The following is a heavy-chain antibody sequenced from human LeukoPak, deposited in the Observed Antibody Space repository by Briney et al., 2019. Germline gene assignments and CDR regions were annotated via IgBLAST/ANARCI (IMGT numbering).Heavy chain of an antibody. D-gene: IGHD3-9*01. CDR2: MNPSGDTT. Sequence: ASVKVSGKASGFTFSSYVSWVRQAPGHGLEWMGIMNPSGDTTTYAEKFQGRVTMTRDTSTSTVYMELSSLRSGDTAVYYCARGGALRYFEWFSAYWGQGTLVTVSS. V-gene: IGHV1-46*01. J-gene: IGHJ4*02. CDR3: ARGGALRYFEWFSAY. CDR1: GFTFSSY.